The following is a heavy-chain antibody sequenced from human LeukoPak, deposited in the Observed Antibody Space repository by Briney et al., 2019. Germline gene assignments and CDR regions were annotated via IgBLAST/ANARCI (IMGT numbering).Heavy chain of an antibody. J-gene: IGHJ5*02. CDR3: ARHEVYNWFDP. D-gene: IGHD1-14*01. Sequence: SETLSLTCTVSGGSMDSFYWSWIRQPPGKGLEWIGYIYYSGSTNYNASLKSRVTISVDTSKNQFSLKLKSVTAADTAVYFCARHEVYNWFDPWGQGTLVTVSS. V-gene: IGHV4-59*08. CDR1: GGSMDSFY. CDR2: IYYSGST.